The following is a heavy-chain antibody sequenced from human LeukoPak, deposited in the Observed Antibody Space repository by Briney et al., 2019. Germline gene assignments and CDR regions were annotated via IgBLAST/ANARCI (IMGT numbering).Heavy chain of an antibody. D-gene: IGHD1-26*01. J-gene: IGHJ4*02. Sequence: GGSLRLSCAASGFTFITYSMNWVRQAPGKGLEWVSFISSSSSIINYVDSVRGRFTISRDNAKNSLYLQMNSLRAEDTAVYYCARDIGGSYTAIDYWGQGTLVTVSS. V-gene: IGHV3-48*04. CDR2: ISSSSSII. CDR3: ARDIGGSYTAIDY. CDR1: GFTFITYS.